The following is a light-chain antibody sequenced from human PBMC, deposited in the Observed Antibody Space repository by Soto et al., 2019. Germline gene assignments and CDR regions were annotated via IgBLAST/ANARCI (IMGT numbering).Light chain of an antibody. CDR3: GSYTSINSLL. CDR1: SSDVGGYNY. CDR2: DVS. Sequence: QSALTQPASVSGSPGQSITISCTGTSSDVGGYNYVSWYQQHPGKAPKLMIYDVSNRPSGVSNRFSGSKSGNTASLTISGLPAEDEADYYCGSYTSINSLLFGGGTKLTVL. J-gene: IGLJ2*01. V-gene: IGLV2-14*01.